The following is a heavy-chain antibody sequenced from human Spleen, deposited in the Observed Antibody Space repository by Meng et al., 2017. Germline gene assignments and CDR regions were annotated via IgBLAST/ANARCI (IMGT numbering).Heavy chain of an antibody. CDR1: GGSFSGYY. V-gene: IGHV4-34*01. CDR2: INHSGST. CDR3: ARGPTTMAHDFDY. D-gene: IGHD4-11*01. Sequence: QVQLQQWGAGLLKPSETLSLTCAVYGGSFSGYYWSWIRQHPGKGLEWIGEINHSGSTNYNPSLESRATISVDTSQNNLSLKLSSVTAADSAVYYCARGPTTMAHDFDYWGQGTLVTVSS. J-gene: IGHJ4*02.